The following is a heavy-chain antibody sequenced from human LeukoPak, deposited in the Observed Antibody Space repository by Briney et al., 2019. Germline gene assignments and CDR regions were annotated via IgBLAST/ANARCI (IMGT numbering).Heavy chain of an antibody. CDR2: ISYDGSNK. Sequence: PGRSLRLSCAASGFTFSYYGLHWVRQAPGKGLEWVALISYDGSNKDYTDSVKGRFTISRDNSESTLYLQMDSLRGDDAAVYYCAKAVGRISWSFDYWGQGALVTVSS. J-gene: IGHJ4*02. V-gene: IGHV3-30*18. D-gene: IGHD6-13*01. CDR3: AKAVGRISWSFDY. CDR1: GFTFSYYG.